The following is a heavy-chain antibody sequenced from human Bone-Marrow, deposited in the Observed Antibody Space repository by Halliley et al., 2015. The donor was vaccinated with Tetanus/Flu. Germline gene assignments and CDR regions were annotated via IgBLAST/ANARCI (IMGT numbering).Heavy chain of an antibody. V-gene: IGHV3-21*01. CDR2: IAYSNNYI. Sequence: SSIAYSNNYIPYADSGKGRFTTSRDNTKNSLYLQRNSLRAEDTAMYFCARRTSSYPIKWFDPWGQGTLLTFSS. J-gene: IGHJ5*02. CDR3: ARRTSSYPIKWFDP. D-gene: IGHD3-16*02.